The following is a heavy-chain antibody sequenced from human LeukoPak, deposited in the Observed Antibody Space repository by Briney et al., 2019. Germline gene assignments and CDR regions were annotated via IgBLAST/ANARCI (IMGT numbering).Heavy chain of an antibody. CDR3: VRGRIPARLRELGVVTDRHYYMDV. CDR1: GYTFTNFA. J-gene: IGHJ6*03. D-gene: IGHD3-3*01. Sequence: ASVKVSCKASGYTFTNFAISWVRQAPGQGLEWMGWINPYNGNTKYALKVQGRVTMTTDTSTSTAYMELRSLSPDDTAVFYCVRGRIPARLRELGVVTDRHYYMDVWGKGSTVTVSS. CDR2: INPYNGNT. V-gene: IGHV1-18*01.